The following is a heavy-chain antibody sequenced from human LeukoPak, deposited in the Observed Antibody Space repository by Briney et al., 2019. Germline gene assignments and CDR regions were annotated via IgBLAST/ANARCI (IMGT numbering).Heavy chain of an antibody. CDR3: ARDRFGWSTTVTTSPDAFDI. CDR1: GFTFTSHD. D-gene: IGHD4-17*01. CDR2: MNPNSGNT. J-gene: IGHJ3*02. Sequence: ASVKVSCKASGFTFTSHDYNWVRQATGQGLEWMGWMNPNSGNTGYAQKFQGRVTMTRDTSTSTVYMELSSLRSEDTAVYYCARDRFGWSTTVTTSPDAFDIWGQGTMVTVSS. V-gene: IGHV1-8*01.